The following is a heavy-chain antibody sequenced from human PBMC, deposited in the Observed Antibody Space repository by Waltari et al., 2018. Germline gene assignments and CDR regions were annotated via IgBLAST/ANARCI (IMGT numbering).Heavy chain of an antibody. CDR2: IDWDDGK. J-gene: IGHJ4*02. D-gene: IGHD3-10*01. CDR3: ARFYYGSGNQYFFDY. Sequence: QVTLKESCSALVIPPQHLTLTCTFSGFSLYTSGMRVSCIPQSPGKALEWLARIDWDDGKFYSTSLKTRLTISKDTSKNQVVLTMTNMDPVDTATYYCARFYYGSGNQYFFDYWGQGALVTVSS. CDR1: GFSLYTSGMR. V-gene: IGHV2-70*04.